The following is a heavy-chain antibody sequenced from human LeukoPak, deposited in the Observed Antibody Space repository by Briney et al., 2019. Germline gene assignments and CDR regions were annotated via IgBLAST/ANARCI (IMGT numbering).Heavy chain of an antibody. J-gene: IGHJ4*02. CDR1: GYSFTSHW. CDR2: IYPHDSDT. Sequence: GESLKISCKGSGYSFTSHWIGWVRQMPGEGLEWMGIIYPHDSDTRYSPSFQGQVTISADKSISTAYLQWSSLQASDTAMYYCARRYCSGGTCYFFDSWGQGTLVTVSS. CDR3: ARRYCSGGTCYFFDS. D-gene: IGHD2-15*01. V-gene: IGHV5-51*01.